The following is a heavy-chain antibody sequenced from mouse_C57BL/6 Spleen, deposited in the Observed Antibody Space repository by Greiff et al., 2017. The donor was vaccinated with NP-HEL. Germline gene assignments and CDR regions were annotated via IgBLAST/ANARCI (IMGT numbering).Heavy chain of an antibody. J-gene: IGHJ3*01. CDR3: TRSGNYWFAY. CDR2: IDPETGGT. V-gene: IGHV1-15*01. CDR1: GYTFTDYE. D-gene: IGHD2-1*01. Sequence: QVQLQQSGAELVRPGASVTLSCKASGYTFTDYEMHWVKQTPVHGLEWIGAIDPETGGTAYNQKFKGKAILTAAKSSSTAYMELRSLTSEDSAVYYCTRSGNYWFAYWGQGTLVTVSA.